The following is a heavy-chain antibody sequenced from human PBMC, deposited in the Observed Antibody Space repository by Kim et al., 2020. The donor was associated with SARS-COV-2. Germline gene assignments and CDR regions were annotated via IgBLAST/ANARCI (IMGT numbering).Heavy chain of an antibody. CDR3: ARDQGFFAV. Sequence: GKTHYAYSVKGPLTTSRDNSKNTRYLQMNSLRVEDTAVYYCARDQGFFAVWGQGNLVTVSS. J-gene: IGHJ4*02. V-gene: IGHV3-53*05. CDR2: GKT.